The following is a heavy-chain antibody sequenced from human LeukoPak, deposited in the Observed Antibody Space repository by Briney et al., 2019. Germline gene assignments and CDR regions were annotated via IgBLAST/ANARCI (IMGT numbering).Heavy chain of an antibody. D-gene: IGHD6-19*01. V-gene: IGHV3-7*01. CDR1: GFTFSSYW. CDR3: ARVGSGWYQGPFDP. J-gene: IGHJ5*02. CDR2: IKQDGSEK. Sequence: SGGSLRLSCAASGFTFSSYWMSWVRQAPGKGLEWVANIKQDGSEKYYVDSVKGRFTISRDNAKNSLYLQRNSLRAEDTAVYYCARVGSGWYQGPFDPWGQGTLVTVSS.